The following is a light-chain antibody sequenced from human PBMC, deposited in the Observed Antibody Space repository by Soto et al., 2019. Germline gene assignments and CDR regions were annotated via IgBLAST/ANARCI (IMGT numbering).Light chain of an antibody. CDR3: KHYNSYPWT. CDR2: DAY. Sequence: EVVLTQSPVTLSLSPGERATLSCRASQSFRGLLAWYQQKPGQAHRLLIYDAYNRATGIQPRFSGSGSGTDFTLTNSSLQPGDFATYYCKHYNSYPWTFGQGTKVDNK. V-gene: IGKV3-11*01. CDR1: QSFRGL. J-gene: IGKJ1*01.